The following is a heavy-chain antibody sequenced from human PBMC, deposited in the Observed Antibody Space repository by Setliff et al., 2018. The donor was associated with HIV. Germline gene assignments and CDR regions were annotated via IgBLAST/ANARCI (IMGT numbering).Heavy chain of an antibody. CDR2: MYYTGST. J-gene: IGHJ4*02. Sequence: SETLSLTCTVSGGSTDSGSYYWAWIRQPPGKGLEWIGSMYYTGSTYYNPTLKSRVTISIDTSKNQFSLKLNSVTAADTAMYYCARDGGSSGWYFVLGYSDYWGPGTLVTVSS. CDR3: ARDGGSSGWYFVLGYSDY. V-gene: IGHV4-39*02. CDR1: GGSTDSGSYY. D-gene: IGHD6-19*01.